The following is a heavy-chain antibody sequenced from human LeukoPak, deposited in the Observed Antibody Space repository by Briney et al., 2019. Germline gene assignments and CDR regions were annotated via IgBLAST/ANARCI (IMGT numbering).Heavy chain of an antibody. J-gene: IGHJ4*02. Sequence: PSETLSLTCTVSGGSISSSSYYWGWIRQPPGKGLEWIGSIYHSGSTYYNPSLKSRVTISVDTSKNQFSLKLSSVTAADTAVYYCAREGSSGWDHFDYWGQGTLVTVSS. V-gene: IGHV4-39*07. CDR2: IYHSGST. CDR1: GGSISSSSYY. D-gene: IGHD6-19*01. CDR3: AREGSSGWDHFDY.